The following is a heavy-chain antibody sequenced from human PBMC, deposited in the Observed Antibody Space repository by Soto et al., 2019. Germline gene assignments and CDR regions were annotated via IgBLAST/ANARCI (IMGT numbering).Heavy chain of an antibody. D-gene: IGHD1-7*01. J-gene: IGHJ4*02. CDR2: ISGSGVST. CDR1: GFTFSNYA. Sequence: EVQLLESGGGLVQPGGSLRLSCAASGFTFSNYAMSWVRQAPGKGPEWVSGISGSGVSTNYADSVKGRFTISRDNSKNTVHLQMNSLRAEDTAVYYCAKDSHQPGTTSYFDYWGQGTLVTVSS. CDR3: AKDSHQPGTTSYFDY. V-gene: IGHV3-23*01.